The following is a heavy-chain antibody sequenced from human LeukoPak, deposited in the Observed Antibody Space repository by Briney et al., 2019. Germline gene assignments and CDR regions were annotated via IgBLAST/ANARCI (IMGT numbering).Heavy chain of an antibody. CDR2: INPNSGGT. V-gene: IGHV1-2*06. CDR1: GYTFTGYY. D-gene: IGHD3-9*01. CDR3: AREEQYYDILTGYYSYYYYYMDV. Sequence: ASVKVSCKASGYTFTGYYMHWVRQAPGQGLECMGRINPNSGGTNYAQKFQGRVTMARDTSISTAYMELSRLRSDDTAVYYCAREEQYYDILTGYYSYYYYYMDVWGKGTTVTVSS. J-gene: IGHJ6*03.